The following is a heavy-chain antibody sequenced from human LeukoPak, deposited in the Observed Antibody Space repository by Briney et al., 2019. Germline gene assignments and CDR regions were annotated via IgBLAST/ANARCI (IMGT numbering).Heavy chain of an antibody. CDR3: ARGDTAMTRSIDY. D-gene: IGHD5-18*01. V-gene: IGHV1-8*01. Sequence: ASVKVSFKASGYTFTIYDINWVRQAPGQGLEWMGWMNPNSGNTGYAQKFQGRVTITRNTSISTAYMELSSLRSEDTAVYYCARGDTAMTRSIDYWGQGTLVTVSS. CDR1: GYTFTIYD. J-gene: IGHJ4*02. CDR2: MNPNSGNT.